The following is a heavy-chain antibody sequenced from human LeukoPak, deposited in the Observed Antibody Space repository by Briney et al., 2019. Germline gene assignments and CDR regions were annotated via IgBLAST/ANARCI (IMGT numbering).Heavy chain of an antibody. CDR2: IYYSGST. V-gene: IGHV4-59*01. J-gene: IGHJ3*02. CDR1: GGSISSYY. CDR3: GGENVEMATIPRDFDI. D-gene: IGHD5-24*01. Sequence: SETLSLTCTVSGGSISSYYWSWIRQPPGKGLEWVWYIYYSGSTIYNPYLKSRVTISVDTTKKQFSLMLSYVTAADTAVFYLGGENVEMATIPRDFDIWGQGTMVTVSS.